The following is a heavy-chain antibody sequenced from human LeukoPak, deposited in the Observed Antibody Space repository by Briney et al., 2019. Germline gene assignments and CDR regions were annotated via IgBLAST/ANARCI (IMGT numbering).Heavy chain of an antibody. Sequence: SETLSLTCSVSGGSISSSNYYWGWIRQPPGKGLEWIGSIYYSGSTYYNPSLKSRVTISVDTSKNQFSLKLSSVAAADTAVYYCARYYGSGTFDYWGQGTLVTVSS. D-gene: IGHD3-10*01. CDR2: IYYSGST. J-gene: IGHJ4*02. V-gene: IGHV4-39*07. CDR1: GGSISSSNYY. CDR3: ARYYGSGTFDY.